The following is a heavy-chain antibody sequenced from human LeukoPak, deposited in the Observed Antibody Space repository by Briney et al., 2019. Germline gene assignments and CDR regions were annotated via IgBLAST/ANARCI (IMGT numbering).Heavy chain of an antibody. CDR1: GFSFGSYA. CDR3: AKESPGWGTHYFDY. Sequence: PGGSLRLSCAASGFSFGSYAMSWVRQAAGKGLEWVSEICGSVSGSGDCTHYADSVKGRFTISRDNSKNTLYLQMNSLRAEDTAVYYCAKESPGWGTHYFDYWGQGTLVTVSS. CDR2: ICGSVSGSGDCT. V-gene: IGHV3-23*01. D-gene: IGHD7-27*01. J-gene: IGHJ4*02.